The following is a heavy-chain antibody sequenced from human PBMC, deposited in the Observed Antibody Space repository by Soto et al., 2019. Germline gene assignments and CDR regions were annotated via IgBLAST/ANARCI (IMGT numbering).Heavy chain of an antibody. V-gene: IGHV3-33*01. CDR3: SYYCFRDDRDSYDF. CDR2: IWYDGSNK. D-gene: IGHD3-16*01. CDR1: GFTFSSYG. Sequence: GGSLRLSCAASGFTFSSYGMHWVRQAPGKGLEWVAVIWYDGSNKYYADSVKGRFTISRDNSMNTVYLQMNSLTVEDAAVYYCSYYCFRDDRDSYDFWGQGALVTVSA. J-gene: IGHJ4*02.